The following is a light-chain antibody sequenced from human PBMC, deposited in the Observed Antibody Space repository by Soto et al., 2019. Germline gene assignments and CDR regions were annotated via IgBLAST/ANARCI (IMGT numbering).Light chain of an antibody. CDR2: YDR. J-gene: IGLJ1*01. V-gene: IGLV3-21*01. CDR1: NIGSKS. Sequence: SYELTQSPSVSVAPGQTATITCGGNNIGSKSVNWYQQKAGQAPVLVMSYDRDRPSGIPERFSGSNSGNTATLTLSRVESEDEADYYCQVWDTSNDHHVFGSGTKLTVL. CDR3: QVWDTSNDHHV.